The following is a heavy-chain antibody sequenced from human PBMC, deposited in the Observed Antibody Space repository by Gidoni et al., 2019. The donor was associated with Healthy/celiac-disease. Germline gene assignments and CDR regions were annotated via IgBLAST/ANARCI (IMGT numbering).Heavy chain of an antibody. CDR1: GFTFSSYS. CDR3: ARCPTYYYDSSGYLYFDY. V-gene: IGHV3-48*01. J-gene: IGHJ4*02. D-gene: IGHD3-22*01. Sequence: EVQLVESGGGLVQPGGSLRLPCAASGFTFSSYSMNWVRQAPGKGLEWVSYISSSSSTIYYADSVKGRFTISRDNAKNSLYLQMNSLRAEDTAVYYCARCPTYYYDSSGYLYFDYWGQGTLVTVSS. CDR2: ISSSSSTI.